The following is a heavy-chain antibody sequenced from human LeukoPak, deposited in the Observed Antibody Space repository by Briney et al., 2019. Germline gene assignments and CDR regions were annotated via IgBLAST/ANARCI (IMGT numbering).Heavy chain of an antibody. J-gene: IGHJ4*02. D-gene: IGHD3-9*01. V-gene: IGHV3-30-3*01. CDR3: ARELRYFDWLLPIFDY. Sequence: GGSLRLSCAASGFTFSSYAMHWVRQAPGKGLEWVAVISYDGSNKYYADSVKGRFTISRDNSKNTLYLQMNSLGAEDTAVYYCARELRYFDWLLPIFDYWGQGTLVTVSS. CDR1: GFTFSSYA. CDR2: ISYDGSNK.